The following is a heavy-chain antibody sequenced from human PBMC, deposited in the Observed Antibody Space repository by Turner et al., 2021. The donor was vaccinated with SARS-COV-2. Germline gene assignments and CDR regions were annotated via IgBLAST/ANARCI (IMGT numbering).Heavy chain of an antibody. CDR2: ISSSSSYI. D-gene: IGHD3-22*01. CDR1: GFTFSSYS. J-gene: IGHJ3*02. CDR3: ARWDNYYDSSGYYPDAFDI. Sequence: EVQLVESGGGLVKPGGSLRLSCAASGFTFSSYSMNWVRQAPGKGLEWVSSISSSSSYIYYADSGKGRFTISRDNAKNSLYLQMNSLRAEDTAVYYCARWDNYYDSSGYYPDAFDIWGQGTMVTVSS. V-gene: IGHV3-21*01.